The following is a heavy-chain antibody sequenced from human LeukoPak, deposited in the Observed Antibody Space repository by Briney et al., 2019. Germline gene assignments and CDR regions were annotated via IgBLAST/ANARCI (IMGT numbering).Heavy chain of an antibody. Sequence: GGSLRPSCAASGFTFSRYNMNWVRQAPGKGLEWVSSISRTGNYIYYADSVKGRFTISRDNAQNSLFLQMNSLRVEDTAVYYCARVLETDCSGGGCYSGLNYWGQGTLVTVSS. CDR2: ISRTGNYI. CDR1: GFTFSRYN. J-gene: IGHJ4*02. D-gene: IGHD2-15*01. V-gene: IGHV3-21*01. CDR3: ARVLETDCSGGGCYSGLNY.